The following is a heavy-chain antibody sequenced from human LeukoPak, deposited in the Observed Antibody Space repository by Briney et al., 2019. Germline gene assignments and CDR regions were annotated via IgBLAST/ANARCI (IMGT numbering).Heavy chain of an antibody. Sequence: PGGSLRLSCAASGFTFSSYAMSWVRQAPGKGLEWVSAISGSGGSTYYADSVKGRFTISRGNSKNTLYLQMNSLRAEDTAVYYCAKAPGYSSYYFDYWGQGTLVTVSS. J-gene: IGHJ4*02. CDR3: AKAPGYSSYYFDY. V-gene: IGHV3-23*01. CDR1: GFTFSSYA. CDR2: ISGSGGST. D-gene: IGHD5-18*01.